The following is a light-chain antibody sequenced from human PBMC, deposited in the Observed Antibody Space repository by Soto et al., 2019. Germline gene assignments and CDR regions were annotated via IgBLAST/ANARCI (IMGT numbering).Light chain of an antibody. J-gene: IGLJ3*02. CDR3: SSYTASSTWV. CDR2: GVS. Sequence: QSVLTQPASVSGSPGQSITISCTGTSSDVGGYNHVSWYQQNPGKAPKLMIYGVSNRPSGVSSRFSGSKSGNTASLTISGLLTEDEADYYCSSYTASSTWVFGGGTKVTVL. V-gene: IGLV2-14*01. CDR1: SSDVGGYNH.